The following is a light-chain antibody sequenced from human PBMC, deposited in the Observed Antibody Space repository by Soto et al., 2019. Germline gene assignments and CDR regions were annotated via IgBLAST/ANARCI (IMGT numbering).Light chain of an antibody. CDR1: QSMSSY. J-gene: IGKJ1*01. V-gene: IGKV1-39*01. CDR3: QQSYSTPRT. CDR2: AAS. Sequence: DIQMSESPSSLSASVGDRVTITCGASQSMSSYLNWYQQKPGNAPKLRIYAASSLQGGVPSRFSGSGSGTDFTLTISSRQPEDFATYYFQQSYSTPRTFGQGTK.